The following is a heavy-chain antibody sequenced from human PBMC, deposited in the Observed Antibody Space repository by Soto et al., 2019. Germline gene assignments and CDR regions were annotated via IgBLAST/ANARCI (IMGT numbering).Heavy chain of an antibody. Sequence: GASVKVSCKASGYTFTTYGVSWVRQAPGQGLEWMGWVSTYNGNTNYAQKLQGRVTMTIDTSTNTAYMDLRSLRSDDTAVYYCARDGYTRPDYWGQGTLVTV. J-gene: IGHJ4*02. CDR2: VSTYNGNT. V-gene: IGHV1-18*01. CDR1: GYTFTTYG. CDR3: ARDGYTRPDY. D-gene: IGHD2-2*02.